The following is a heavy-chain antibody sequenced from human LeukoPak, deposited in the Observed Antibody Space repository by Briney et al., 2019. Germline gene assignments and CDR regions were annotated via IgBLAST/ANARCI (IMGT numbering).Heavy chain of an antibody. CDR2: INHSGST. V-gene: IGHV4-34*01. CDR1: GGSFSGYY. D-gene: IGHD6-13*01. J-gene: IGHJ5*02. CDR3: ASDREYSSSWTAFDP. Sequence: SETLSLTCAVYGGSFSGYYWSWIRQPPGKGLEWIGEINHSGSTNYNPSLKSRVTISVDTSKNQFSLKLSSVTAADTAVYYCASDREYSSSWTAFDPWGQGTLVTVSS.